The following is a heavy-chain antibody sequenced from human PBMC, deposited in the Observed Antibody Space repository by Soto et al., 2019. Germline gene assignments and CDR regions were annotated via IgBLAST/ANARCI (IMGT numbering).Heavy chain of an antibody. CDR2: IYYSGST. J-gene: IGHJ4*02. D-gene: IGHD3-16*02. CDR1: GGSISNSNYY. CDR3: ARQIYDFVWGTYRPFYFDY. Sequence: QLQLQESGPGLLTPSETLSLTCTVSGGSISNSNYYWGWIRQPPGKGLEWIGSIYYSGSTYYNPALKSRVTISVDTSKNQFSLNLSSVTAADTAVYYCARQIYDFVWGTYRPFYFDYWGQGTLVTVSS. V-gene: IGHV4-39*01.